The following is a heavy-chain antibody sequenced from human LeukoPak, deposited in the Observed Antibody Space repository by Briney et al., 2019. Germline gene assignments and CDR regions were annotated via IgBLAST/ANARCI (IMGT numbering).Heavy chain of an antibody. CDR2: ISRNGTYI. CDR1: GFTFSSYI. Sequence: GGSLRLSCAASGFTFSSYIMNWVRQAPGKGLEWVSSISRNGTYIHYADSAKGRFTISRDNAKQSLYLQMSSLRAEDTAVYYCARDEGYSFDYWGQGTLVTVSS. CDR3: ARDEGYSFDY. J-gene: IGHJ4*02. V-gene: IGHV3-21*01. D-gene: IGHD2-15*01.